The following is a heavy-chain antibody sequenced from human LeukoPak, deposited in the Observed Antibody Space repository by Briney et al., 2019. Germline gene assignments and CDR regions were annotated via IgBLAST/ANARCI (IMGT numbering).Heavy chain of an antibody. CDR3: ATSRSPRDYYDSSGYRPYYFDY. V-gene: IGHV1-24*01. Sequence: ASVKVSCKVSGYTHTELSMHWVRQAPGKGLEWMGGFDPEDGETIYAQKFQGRVTMTEDTATDTAYMELSSLRSEDTAVYYCATSRSPRDYYDSSGYRPYYFDYWGQGTLVTVSS. CDR1: GYTHTELS. CDR2: FDPEDGET. J-gene: IGHJ4*02. D-gene: IGHD3-22*01.